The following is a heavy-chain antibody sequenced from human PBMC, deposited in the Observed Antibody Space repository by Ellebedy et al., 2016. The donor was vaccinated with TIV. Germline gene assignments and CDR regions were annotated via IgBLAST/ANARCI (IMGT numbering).Heavy chain of an antibody. J-gene: IGHJ4*02. CDR2: INHSGST. V-gene: IGHV4-34*01. D-gene: IGHD1-26*01. CDR1: GGSFSGYY. Sequence: SQTLSLTCAVYGGSFSGYYWSWIRQPPGKGLEWIGEINHSGSTNYNPSLKSRVTISVDTSKNQFSLKLSSVTAADTAVYYCARAPRWELRRIDYWGQGTLVTVSS. CDR3: ARAPRWELRRIDY.